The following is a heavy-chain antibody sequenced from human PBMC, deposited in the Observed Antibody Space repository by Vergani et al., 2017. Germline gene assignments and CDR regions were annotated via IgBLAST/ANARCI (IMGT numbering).Heavy chain of an antibody. CDR1: GFTFSSYW. CDR2: IKQDGSEK. J-gene: IGHJ5*02. CDR3: AKDRTGYRSGWPKGDWFDP. Sequence: EVQLVESGGGLVQPGGSLRLSCAASGFTFSSYWMSWVRQAPGKGLEWVANIKQDGSEKYYMDSVKGRFTISRDNAKNSLYLQMNSLRAEDTAVYYCAKDRTGYRSGWPKGDWFDPWGQGTLVTVSS. V-gene: IGHV3-7*01. D-gene: IGHD6-19*01.